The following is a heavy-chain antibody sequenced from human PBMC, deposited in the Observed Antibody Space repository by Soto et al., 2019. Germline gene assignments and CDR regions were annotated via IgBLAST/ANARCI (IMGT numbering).Heavy chain of an antibody. CDR1: GFSLSTSGVG. V-gene: IGHV2-5*01. CDR3: AHKGNYYSMDV. J-gene: IGHJ6*02. Sequence: PTLVNPTQTLTLTCTFSGFSLSTSGVGVGWIRQPPGKALECLALIYWNDDKRFSPSLKSRLTITKDTSKNQVVLTMTNMDPVDTATYFCAHKGNYYSMDVWGQGTTVTVSS. CDR2: IYWNDDK.